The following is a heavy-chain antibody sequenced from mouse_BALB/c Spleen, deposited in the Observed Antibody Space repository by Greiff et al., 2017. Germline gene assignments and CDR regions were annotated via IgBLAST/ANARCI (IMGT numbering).Heavy chain of an antibody. CDR1: GYAFSSYW. V-gene: IGHV1-80*01. CDR2: IYPGDGDT. J-gene: IGHJ2*01. Sequence: VKLQESGAELVRPGSSVKISCKASGYAFSSYWMNWVKQRPGQGLEWIGQIYPGDGDTNYNGKFKGKATLTADKSSSTAYMQLSSLTSEDSAVYFCARRAYFDYWGQGTTLTVSS. CDR3: ARRAYFDY. D-gene: IGHD3-3*01.